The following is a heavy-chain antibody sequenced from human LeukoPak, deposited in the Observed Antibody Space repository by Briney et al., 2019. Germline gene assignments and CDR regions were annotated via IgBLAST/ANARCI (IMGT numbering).Heavy chain of an antibody. D-gene: IGHD3-22*01. CDR3: ASTPPAYYYYSWFDP. CDR2: IYYSGST. V-gene: IGHV4-31*03. Sequence: SETLSLTCTVSGGSISSGGYYWSWIRQHPGKGLGWIGYIYYSGSTYYNPSLKSRVTISVDTSKNQFSLKLSSVTAADTAVYYCASTPPAYYYYSWFDPWGQGTLVIVSS. CDR1: GGSISSGGYY. J-gene: IGHJ5*02.